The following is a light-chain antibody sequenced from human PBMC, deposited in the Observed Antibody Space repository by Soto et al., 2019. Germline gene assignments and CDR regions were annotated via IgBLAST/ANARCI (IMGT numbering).Light chain of an antibody. V-gene: IGLV2-23*01. CDR2: EGS. J-gene: IGLJ3*02. Sequence: QSALTQPASVSGSHGQSITISCTGTSSDLGSYNLVSWYQQHPGKTPKLIISEGSKRPSGVSNRFSGSKSGNTASLTISGLQAEDEADYYCCSYAGFSNLVFGGGTKLTVL. CDR1: SSDLGSYNL. CDR3: CSYAGFSNLV.